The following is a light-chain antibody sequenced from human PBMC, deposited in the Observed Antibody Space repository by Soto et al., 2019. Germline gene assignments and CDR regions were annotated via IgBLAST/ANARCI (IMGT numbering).Light chain of an antibody. V-gene: IGKV1-9*01. CDR2: AAS. Sequence: IQLTQSPSSLSASVGDRVTITCRASQGISSYLAWYQQKPGKAPKLLIYAASTLQSGVPSRFSGSGPGTEFTLTISSLQPDDFATYYCQHYNSYSEAFGQGTKVDI. CDR3: QHYNSYSEA. CDR1: QGISSY. J-gene: IGKJ1*01.